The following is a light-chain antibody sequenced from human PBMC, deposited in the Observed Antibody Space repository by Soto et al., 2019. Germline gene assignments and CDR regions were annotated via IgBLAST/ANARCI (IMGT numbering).Light chain of an antibody. CDR1: QSVSSSY. CDR3: QQHSSSAWT. Sequence: EIVVTQSPGTLSLSPGERATLSCRASQSVSSSYSAWYQQKPGQAPRLLIYGASNRATGIPDRFSGSGSGTDFTLTISRLEPEDFAVYYCQQHSSSAWTFGQGTRVEI. J-gene: IGKJ1*01. CDR2: GAS. V-gene: IGKV3-20*01.